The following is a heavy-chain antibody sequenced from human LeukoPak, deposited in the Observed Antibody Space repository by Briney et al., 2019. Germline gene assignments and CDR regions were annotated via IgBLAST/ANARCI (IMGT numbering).Heavy chain of an antibody. D-gene: IGHD4-17*01. CDR3: AIGDPTASLDY. CDR1: GFTFSSYG. CDR2: ISYDGSNK. V-gene: IGHV3-30*03. J-gene: IGHJ4*02. Sequence: GGSLRLSCAASGFTFSSYGMHWVRQAPGKGLEWVAVISYDGSNKYYADSVKGRFTISRDNSKNTLYLQMNSLRAEDTAVYCCAIGDPTASLDYWGQGTLVTVSS.